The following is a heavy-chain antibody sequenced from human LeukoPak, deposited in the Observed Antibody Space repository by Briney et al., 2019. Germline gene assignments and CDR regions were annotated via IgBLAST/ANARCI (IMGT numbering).Heavy chain of an antibody. CDR3: ARDHNFGHQGYGYYYGMDV. CDR2: IYSGGST. J-gene: IGHJ6*02. Sequence: GGSLRLSCAASGFSVSTYYMTWVRQAPGKGLEWASIIYSGGSTYYADSVMGRFTVSRDSSKNTLYLQMNSLRVEDTAVYYCARDHNFGHQGYGYYYGMDVWGQGTTVTVSS. V-gene: IGHV3-53*01. D-gene: IGHD5-18*01. CDR1: GFSVSTYY.